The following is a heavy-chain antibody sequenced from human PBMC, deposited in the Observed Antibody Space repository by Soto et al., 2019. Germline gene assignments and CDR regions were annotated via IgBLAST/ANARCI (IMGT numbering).Heavy chain of an antibody. Sequence: QVHLVQSGAEVRKPGASVKVSCKASGYTFNTYGIIWVRQAPGQHLEWLGWISTRNGDTNDAQRFQGRVTLTTDTTTTASMEHMNLRSDDAAVYFCAGVHLFPNPAADLWGQGTMVTVSS. D-gene: IGHD1-1*01. CDR3: AGVHLFPNPAADL. J-gene: IGHJ1*01. CDR2: ISTRNGDT. CDR1: GYTFNTYG. V-gene: IGHV1-18*04.